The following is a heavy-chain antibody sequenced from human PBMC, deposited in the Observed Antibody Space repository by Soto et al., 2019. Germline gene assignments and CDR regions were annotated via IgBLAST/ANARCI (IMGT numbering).Heavy chain of an antibody. CDR2: IIPILGIA. V-gene: IGHV1-69*02. Sequence: QVQLVQSGAEVKKPGSSVKVSCKASGGTFSSYTISWVRQAPGQGLEWMGRIIPILGIANYAQKFQGRVTMTADKSTSTAYMELSSLRSEDTAVYYCARGYSSSWYSDYWGQGTLVTVSS. CDR3: ARGYSSSWYSDY. CDR1: GGTFSSYT. J-gene: IGHJ4*02. D-gene: IGHD6-13*01.